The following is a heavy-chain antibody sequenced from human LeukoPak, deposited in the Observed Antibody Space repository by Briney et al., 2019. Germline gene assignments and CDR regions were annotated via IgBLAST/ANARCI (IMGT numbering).Heavy chain of an antibody. D-gene: IGHD2-2*01. CDR1: GFTFSSYA. V-gene: IGHV3-30-3*01. CDR2: ISYDGSNK. J-gene: IGHJ3*02. CDR3: ARPGGSITSGYRACYI. Sequence: GGSLRLSCAASGFTFSSYAMHWVRQAPGKGLEWVAVISYDGSNKYYADSVKGRFTISRDNSKNTLYLQMNSLRAEDTAVYYCARPGGSITSGYRACYIWGQGTMVTVSS.